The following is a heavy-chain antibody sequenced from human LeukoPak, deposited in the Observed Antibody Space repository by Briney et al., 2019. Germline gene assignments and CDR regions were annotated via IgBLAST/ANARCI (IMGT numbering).Heavy chain of an antibody. V-gene: IGHV3-7*01. CDR1: GFTFSSYW. J-gene: IGHJ4*02. CDR2: IRQDGSEK. D-gene: IGHD6-19*01. CDR3: ARVDSSGWYLFRVWFDY. Sequence: PGGSLRLSCAASGFTFSSYWMSWVRQAPGKGLEWVANIRQDGSEKYYVDSVKGRFTISRDNAKNSLYLQTNSLRAEDTAVYYCARVDSSGWYLFRVWFDYWGQGTLVTVSS.